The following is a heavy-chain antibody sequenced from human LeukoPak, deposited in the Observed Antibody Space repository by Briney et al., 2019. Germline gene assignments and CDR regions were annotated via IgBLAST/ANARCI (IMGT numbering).Heavy chain of an antibody. J-gene: IGHJ3*02. CDR1: AGIFSSYA. V-gene: IGHV1-69*13. CDR2: IIPIFGTV. Sequence: SVKVSFKSSAGIFSSYAISWVRQAPGQGLEWMGGIIPIFGTVNYAQKFQGRVTITADESTSTGYMELSRLRSGDSVVYYCAREGTYDAFDIWGQGTMATVSS. CDR3: AREGTYDAFDI. D-gene: IGHD3-10*01.